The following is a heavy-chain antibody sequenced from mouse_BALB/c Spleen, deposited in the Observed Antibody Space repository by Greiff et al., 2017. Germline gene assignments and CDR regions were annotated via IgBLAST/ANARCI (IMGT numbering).Heavy chain of an antibody. CDR1: GYAFSSSW. D-gene: IGHD2-4*01. CDR3: ARRGDYDGFAY. Sequence: QVQLQQSGPELVKPGASVKISCKASGYAFSSSWMNWVKQRPGQGPEWIGRIYPGDGDTNYNGKFKGKATLTADKSSSTAYMQLSSLTSVDSAVYFCARRGDYDGFAYWGQGTLVTVSA. V-gene: IGHV1-82*01. CDR2: IYPGDGDT. J-gene: IGHJ3*01.